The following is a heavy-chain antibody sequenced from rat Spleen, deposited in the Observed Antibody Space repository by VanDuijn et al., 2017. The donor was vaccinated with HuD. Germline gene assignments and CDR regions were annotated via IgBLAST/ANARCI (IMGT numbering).Heavy chain of an antibody. J-gene: IGHJ3*01. CDR1: GFTFSDYY. V-gene: IGHV5-29*01. D-gene: IGHD1-11*01. Sequence: EVQLAESGGGLVQPGRSLKLSCAASGFTFSDYYMAWVRQAPTKGLEWVATINYDGRSTHYRDSVKGRFTISRDNAKSTLYLQMDSLRSEDTATYYCARHTAYWFAYWGQGTLVTVSS. CDR3: ARHTAYWFAY. CDR2: INYDGRST.